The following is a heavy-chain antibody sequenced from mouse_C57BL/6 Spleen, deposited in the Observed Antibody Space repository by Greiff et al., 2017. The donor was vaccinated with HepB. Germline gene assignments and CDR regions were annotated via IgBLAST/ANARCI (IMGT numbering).Heavy chain of an antibody. CDR1: GFSFTSYA. CDR2: IWTGGGT. V-gene: IGHV2-9-1*01. Sequence: VKLMESGPGLVAPSQSLSITCTVSGFSFTSYAISWVRQPPGKGLEWLGVIWTGGGTNYNSALKSRLSISKDNSKSQVFLKMNSLQTDDTARYYCARNSGDWKPWFAYWGQGTLVTVSA. J-gene: IGHJ3*01. D-gene: IGHD3-3*01. CDR3: ARNSGDWKPWFAY.